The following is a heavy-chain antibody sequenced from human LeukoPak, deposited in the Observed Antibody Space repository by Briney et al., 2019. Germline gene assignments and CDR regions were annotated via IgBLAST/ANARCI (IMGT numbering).Heavy chain of an antibody. J-gene: IGHJ4*02. CDR1: GGSFSGYH. CDR2: IYYSGST. D-gene: IGHD3-9*01. CDR3: ARLRYFDWLQQYYFDY. Sequence: SETLSLTCGVYGGSFSGYHWTWIRLRPGKGLDWIGYIYYSGSTNYNPSLKSRVTISVDTSKNQFSLKLSSVAAADTAVYYCARLRYFDWLQQYYFDYWGQGTLVTVSS. V-gene: IGHV4-59*08.